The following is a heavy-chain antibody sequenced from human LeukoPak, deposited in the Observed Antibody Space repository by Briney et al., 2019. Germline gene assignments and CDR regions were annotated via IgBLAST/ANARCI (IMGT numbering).Heavy chain of an antibody. D-gene: IGHD2/OR15-2a*01. CDR2: INSDGSWT. J-gene: IGHJ4*02. V-gene: IGHV3-74*01. CDR3: VSFYEAY. CDR1: GFTFSSYG. Sequence: GGSLRLSCAASGFTFSSYGMHWVRQAPGKGLVWVSHINSDGSWTSYADSVKGRFTIPKDNAKNTVYLQMNNLRAEDTAVYYCVSFYEAYWGRGTLVTVSS.